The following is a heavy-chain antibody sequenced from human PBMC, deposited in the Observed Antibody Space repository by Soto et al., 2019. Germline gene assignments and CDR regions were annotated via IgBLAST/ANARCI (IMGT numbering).Heavy chain of an antibody. Sequence: PSETLSLTCTVSGGSIGSGGYYWSWICQHPGKGLEWIGYIYYSGSTYYNPSLKSRVTISVDTSKNQFSLKLSSVTAADTAVYYCARVDRVATDGAFDIWGQGTMVTVSS. V-gene: IGHV4-31*03. D-gene: IGHD5-12*01. CDR1: GGSIGSGGYY. CDR3: ARVDRVATDGAFDI. CDR2: IYYSGST. J-gene: IGHJ3*02.